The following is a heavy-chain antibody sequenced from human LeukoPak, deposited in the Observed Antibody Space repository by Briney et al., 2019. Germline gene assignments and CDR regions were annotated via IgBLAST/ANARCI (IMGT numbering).Heavy chain of an antibody. CDR1: GFTFSSYA. CDR2: ISGSGGST. CDR3: AKEQAGSPYYYYGMDV. J-gene: IGHJ6*02. D-gene: IGHD6-13*01. V-gene: IGHV3-23*01. Sequence: SGGSLRLSCAASGFTFSSYAMSWVRQAPGKGLEWVSAISGSGGSTYYADSVKGRFTISRDNSKNTLYLQMNSLRAEDTAVYYCAKEQAGSPYYYYGMDVWGQGTTVTVSS.